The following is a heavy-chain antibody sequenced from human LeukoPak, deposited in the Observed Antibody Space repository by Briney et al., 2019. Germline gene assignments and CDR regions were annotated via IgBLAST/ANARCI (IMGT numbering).Heavy chain of an antibody. CDR1: GYSISSGYY. J-gene: IGHJ5*02. CDR3: ARDSPRGVRGVINWFDP. CDR2: IYHSGST. V-gene: IGHV4-38-2*02. Sequence: SETLSLTCTVSGYSISSGYYWGWIRQPPGKGLEWIGSIYHSGSTYYNPSLKSRVTISVDTSKNQFSLKLSSVTAADKAVYYCARDSPRGVRGVINWFDPWGQGTLVTVSS. D-gene: IGHD3-10*01.